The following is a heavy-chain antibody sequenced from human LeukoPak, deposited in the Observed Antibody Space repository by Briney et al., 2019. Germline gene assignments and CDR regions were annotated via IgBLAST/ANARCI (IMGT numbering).Heavy chain of an antibody. J-gene: IGHJ5*02. Sequence: ASVKVSCKASGGTFSSYAISWVRQAPGQGLEWMGRIIPIFGTANYAQKFQGRVTITTDESTSTAYMELSSLRSEDTAVYYCARDLPYYDSSGYDHRRWFDPWGQGTPVTVSS. CDR1: GGTFSSYA. D-gene: IGHD3-22*01. CDR2: IIPIFGTA. V-gene: IGHV1-69*05. CDR3: ARDLPYYDSSGYDHRRWFDP.